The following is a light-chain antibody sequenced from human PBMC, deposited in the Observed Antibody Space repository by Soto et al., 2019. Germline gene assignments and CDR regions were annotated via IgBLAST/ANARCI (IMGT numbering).Light chain of an antibody. V-gene: IGLV1-51*01. CDR2: DNN. J-gene: IGLJ2*01. CDR3: GTWDSSLSVVV. CDR1: SSNIGSNS. Sequence: QSMLTQPPSVSAAPGQKVTISCSGSSSNIGSNSVSWYQQVPGTAPQLLIYDNNKRPTGIPDRFSGSKSGTSATLGITGLQTGDGADYYCGTWDSSLSVVVFGGGTKLTVL.